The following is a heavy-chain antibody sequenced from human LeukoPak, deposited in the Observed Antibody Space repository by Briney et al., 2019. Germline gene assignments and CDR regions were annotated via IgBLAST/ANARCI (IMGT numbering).Heavy chain of an antibody. CDR1: GFTVSSNY. V-gene: IGHV3-66*02. CDR3: ARVISLYYFDY. Sequence: GSLRLSCAASGFTVSSNYMSWVRQAPGKGLEWVSVIYSGGSTYYADSVKGRFTISRDNSKNTLYLQMNSLRAEDTAVYYCARVISLYYFDYWGQGTLVTVSS. D-gene: IGHD2-21*01. J-gene: IGHJ4*02. CDR2: IYSGGST.